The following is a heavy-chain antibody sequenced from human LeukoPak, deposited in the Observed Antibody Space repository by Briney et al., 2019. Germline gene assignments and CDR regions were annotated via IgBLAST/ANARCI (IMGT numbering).Heavy chain of an antibody. D-gene: IGHD6-19*01. J-gene: IGHJ6*02. CDR3: ARENGLAPMDV. Sequence: GGSLRLSCAASGFTVSSNYMSWVRQAPGKGLEWVSSISSSSSYIYYADSVKGQFTISRDNAKNSLYLQMNSLRAEDTAVYYCARENGLAPMDVWGQGTTVTVSS. V-gene: IGHV3-21*01. CDR2: ISSSSSYI. CDR1: GFTVSSNY.